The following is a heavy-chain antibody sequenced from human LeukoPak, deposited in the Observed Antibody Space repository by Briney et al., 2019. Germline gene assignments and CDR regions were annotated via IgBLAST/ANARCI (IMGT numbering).Heavy chain of an antibody. CDR3: TTDLSERYYFDY. V-gene: IGHV3-15*01. CDR1: GFTFSNAW. J-gene: IGHJ4*02. D-gene: IGHD5/OR15-5a*01. CDR2: IKSKTDGGTT. Sequence: GGSLRLSCAASGFTFSNAWMSWVRQAPGKGLEWVGRIKSKTDGGTTDYAAPVKGRFTTSRDDSKNTLYLQMNSLKTEDTAVYYCTTDLSERYYFDYWGQGTLVTVSS.